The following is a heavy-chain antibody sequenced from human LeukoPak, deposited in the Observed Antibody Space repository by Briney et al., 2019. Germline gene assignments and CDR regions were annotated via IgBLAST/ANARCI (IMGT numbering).Heavy chain of an antibody. D-gene: IGHD3-16*01. J-gene: IGHJ4*02. CDR2: ITSDGRTT. Sequence: GGSLRLSCAASGFSFSTSWMHWFRQGPGRGLVWVSRITSDGRTTIYADSVKGRFSISRDNSKNTLFLQMNSLRADDTAVYYCARDRYYVPDYWGQGTLVTVSS. CDR3: ARDRYYVPDY. V-gene: IGHV3-74*01. CDR1: GFSFSTSW.